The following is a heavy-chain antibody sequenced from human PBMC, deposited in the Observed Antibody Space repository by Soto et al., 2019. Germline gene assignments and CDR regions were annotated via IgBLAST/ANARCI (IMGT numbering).Heavy chain of an antibody. V-gene: IGHV1-46*01. CDR3: ANSIAAPGYYFAY. D-gene: IGHD6-13*01. J-gene: IGHJ4*02. CDR1: GYTYTGYY. Sequence: ASVKVSCKASGYTYTGYYIHWVRQAPGQGLEWMGLIDPSGGDTTYAQKFQGRVTMTRDTSTSTVSMELRSLRSEDTAVYYCANSIAAPGYYFAYWGQGTLVTASS. CDR2: IDPSGGDT.